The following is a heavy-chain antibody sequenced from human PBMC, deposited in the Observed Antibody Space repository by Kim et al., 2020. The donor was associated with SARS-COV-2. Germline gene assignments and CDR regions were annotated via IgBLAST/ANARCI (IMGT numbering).Heavy chain of an antibody. CDR3: ARYRQDVDSVAYEFYFDY. D-gene: IGHD3-16*01. Sequence: GGSLRLSCAASGFTFSRYEMNWVRQSPEKGLEWIAYISGSAGTIYYADSVKGRFTISRDNAENSLFLQMSSLRAEDTAVYYCARYRQDVDSVAYEFYFDYWGQGTVVTVSS. CDR2: ISGSAGTI. J-gene: IGHJ4*02. CDR1: GFTFSRYE. V-gene: IGHV3-48*03.